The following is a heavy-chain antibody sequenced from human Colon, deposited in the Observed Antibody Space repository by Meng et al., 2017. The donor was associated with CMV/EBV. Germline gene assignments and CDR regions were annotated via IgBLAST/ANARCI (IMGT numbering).Heavy chain of an antibody. D-gene: IGHD2-21*01. CDR1: GFTFSSYS. V-gene: IGHV3-30*03. CDR2: ISYDGFNK. J-gene: IGHJ4*02. Sequence: GESLKISCAASGFTFSSYSMNWVRQAPGKGLEWVAFISYDGFNKNYADSVNGRFTVSRDNSRNTLDLQMSGLRVEDTAVYYCARGGVVVAIKGPDYWGQGTLVTVSS. CDR3: ARGGVVVAIKGPDY.